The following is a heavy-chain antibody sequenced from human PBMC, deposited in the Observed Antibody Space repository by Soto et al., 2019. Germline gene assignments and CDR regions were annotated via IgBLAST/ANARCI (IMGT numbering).Heavy chain of an antibody. D-gene: IGHD6-19*01. CDR3: ARVAGIAVAGTKYFQH. CDR2: ISSSSSTI. J-gene: IGHJ1*01. Sequence: GGSLRLSCAASGFTFSSYAMSWVRQAPGKGLEWVSDISSSSSTIYYADSVKGRFTISRDNAKNSLYLQMNSLRAEDTAVYYCARVAGIAVAGTKYFQHWGQGTLVTVSS. V-gene: IGHV3-48*01. CDR1: GFTFSSYA.